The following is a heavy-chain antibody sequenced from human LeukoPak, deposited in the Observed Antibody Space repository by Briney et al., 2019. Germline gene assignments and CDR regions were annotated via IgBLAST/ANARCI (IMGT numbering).Heavy chain of an antibody. CDR1: GYTLTELS. CDR3: ATVSGSYSYFDY. D-gene: IGHD1-26*01. CDR2: FDPENGET. V-gene: IGHV1-24*01. J-gene: IGHJ4*02. Sequence: GASGNVSCKVSGYTLTELSMHWVRQAPGKVLEWMGGFDPENGETIYPQNFQGRVTMTEDTSTDTAYMEVSSLRSEDTAVYYCATVSGSYSYFDYWGQGTLVTVSS.